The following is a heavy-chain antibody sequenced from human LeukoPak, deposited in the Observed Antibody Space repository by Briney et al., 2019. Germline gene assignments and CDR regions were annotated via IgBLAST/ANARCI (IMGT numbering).Heavy chain of an antibody. Sequence: MTGGSLRLSCAASGFTFSDYYMSWIRQAPGKGLEWVSYISSSGSTIYYADSVKGRFTISRDNAKNSLYLQMNSLRAEDTAVYYCARGSCSGGSCYDAFDIWGQGTMVTVSS. J-gene: IGHJ3*02. CDR2: ISSSGSTI. D-gene: IGHD2-15*01. CDR3: ARGSCSGGSCYDAFDI. V-gene: IGHV3-11*01. CDR1: GFTFSDYY.